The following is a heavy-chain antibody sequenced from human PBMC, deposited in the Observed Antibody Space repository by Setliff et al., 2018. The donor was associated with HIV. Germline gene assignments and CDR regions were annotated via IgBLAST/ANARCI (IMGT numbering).Heavy chain of an antibody. CDR3: ARAGSGSYYNAPHY. Sequence: RGESLKISCKGSGYSFTNYWIGWVRQMPGKGLEWVGIIYPGDSDARYSPSFQGQVTISADKSISTAYLQWSSLKASDTAMYYCARAGSGSYYNAPHYWGQGTLVTVSS. J-gene: IGHJ4*02. D-gene: IGHD3-10*01. CDR1: GYSFTNYW. V-gene: IGHV5-51*01. CDR2: IYPGDSDA.